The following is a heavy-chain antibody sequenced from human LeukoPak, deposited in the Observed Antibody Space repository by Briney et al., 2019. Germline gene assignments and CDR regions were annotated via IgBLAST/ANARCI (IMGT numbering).Heavy chain of an antibody. V-gene: IGHV3-30-3*01. Sequence: PGECLRLSCAVSGFTFNTYAMHCVRQAPGKALEWVADISYDGNNKYYADSVKGRFTISRDNSKNTLYLQMNSLIPEDTAIYYCARDSLGMDVWGQGTTVTVS. J-gene: IGHJ6*02. CDR3: ARDSLGMDV. CDR2: ISYDGNNK. CDR1: GFTFNTYA.